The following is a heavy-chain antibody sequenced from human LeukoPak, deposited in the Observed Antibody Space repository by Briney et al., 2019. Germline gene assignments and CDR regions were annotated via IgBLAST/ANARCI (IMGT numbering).Heavy chain of an antibody. Sequence: PGGSLRLSCAASGFSFKDYNMHWVRQAPGKGLEWVAVITYDGSNKYYTDSVKGRFTISRDNSKNTLYLQMNSLRAEDTAVYYCAKDYRPHDFWSGLVDYWGQGTLVTVSS. CDR3: AKDYRPHDFWSGLVDY. V-gene: IGHV3-30*18. CDR2: ITYDGSNK. J-gene: IGHJ4*02. CDR1: GFSFKDYN. D-gene: IGHD3-3*01.